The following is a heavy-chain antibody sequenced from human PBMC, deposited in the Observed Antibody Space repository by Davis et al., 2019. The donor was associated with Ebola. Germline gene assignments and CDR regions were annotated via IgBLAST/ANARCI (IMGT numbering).Heavy chain of an antibody. CDR2: ISDSGSTT. V-gene: IGHV3-48*03. Sequence: GRSLRPSCPPSAFTFNKHEMNWVRQAPGKGLEWISYISDSGSTTYHTDSVKGRFTISRDNAKNSLYLQMNTLRVEDTAIYYCVPGTWIRGQGTLVTVSS. CDR1: AFTFNKHE. D-gene: IGHD5-18*01. J-gene: IGHJ4*02. CDR3: VPGTWI.